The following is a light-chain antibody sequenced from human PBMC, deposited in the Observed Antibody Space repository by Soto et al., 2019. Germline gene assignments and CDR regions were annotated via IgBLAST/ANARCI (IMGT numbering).Light chain of an antibody. CDR3: QQYNNWPLT. J-gene: IGKJ4*01. V-gene: IGKV3-15*01. Sequence: EIVMTQSPATLSVSPGERATLSCRASQTVRSDFAWYQQKPCQAPRLLIYGASIRATGIPARFSGSGSGTEFTLTISSLQSEDFAVYYCQQYNNWPLTFGGGTKVEIK. CDR1: QTVRSD. CDR2: GAS.